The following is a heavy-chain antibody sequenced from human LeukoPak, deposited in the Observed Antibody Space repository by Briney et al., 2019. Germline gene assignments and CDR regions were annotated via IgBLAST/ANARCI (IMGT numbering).Heavy chain of an antibody. CDR1: GYSISSGYY. D-gene: IGHD3-10*01. J-gene: IGHJ5*02. V-gene: IGHV4-38-2*02. CDR3: ASLPMVRGVIKSSWFDP. Sequence: PSETLSLTCIVSGYSISSGYYRGWIRQPPGKGLEWIGSIYYSGSTYYNPSLKSRVTISVDTSKNQFSLKLSSVTAADTAVYYCASLPMVRGVIKSSWFDPWGQGTLVTVSS. CDR2: IYYSGST.